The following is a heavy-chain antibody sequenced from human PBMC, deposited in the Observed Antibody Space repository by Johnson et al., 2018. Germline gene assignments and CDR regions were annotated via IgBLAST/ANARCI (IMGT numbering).Heavy chain of an antibody. J-gene: IGHJ6*02. CDR1: GGTFSSYA. D-gene: IGHD3-22*01. V-gene: IGHV1-69*12. CDR2: IIPLFGTT. CDR3: ARDHLGDSGYDYYYYGMDV. Sequence: QVQLVQSGAEVKEPGSSVKVSCKASGGTFSSYAISWVRQAPGQGLEWMGGIIPLFGTTNYAQKVQGRVTITADESTRTAYMELSSLRSEDTAGYYCARDHLGDSGYDYYYYGMDVWGQGTTVTVSS.